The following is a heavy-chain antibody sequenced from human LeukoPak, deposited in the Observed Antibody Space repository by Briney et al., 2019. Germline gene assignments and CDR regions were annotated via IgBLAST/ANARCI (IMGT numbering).Heavy chain of an antibody. Sequence: ASVKVSCKASGYTFTSYDISWVRQAPGQGLEWMGWISAYNGNTNYAQKLQGRVTMTTDTSTSTAYMELRSLRSDDTAVYYCARVGPWGVVPAAIVKYGMDVWGQGTTVTVSS. CDR2: ISAYNGNT. D-gene: IGHD2-2*01. J-gene: IGHJ6*02. CDR3: ARVGPWGVVPAAIVKYGMDV. V-gene: IGHV1-18*01. CDR1: GYTFTSYD.